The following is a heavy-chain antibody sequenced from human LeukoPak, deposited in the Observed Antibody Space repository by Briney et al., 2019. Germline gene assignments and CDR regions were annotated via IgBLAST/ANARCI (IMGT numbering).Heavy chain of an antibody. CDR2: FYYSGFT. CDR3: ARLKVGTTHPDY. V-gene: IGHV4-39*01. D-gene: IGHD2-21*02. J-gene: IGHJ4*02. CDR1: DDSISRSSYY. Sequence: SETLSLTCSVSDDSISRSSYYWGWICQPPGKGLEWIGTFYYSGFTYYNPSLKNRVTISVDTSKNQFSLKLSSVTAEDTAVYYCARLKVGTTHPDYWGQGTLVTVSS.